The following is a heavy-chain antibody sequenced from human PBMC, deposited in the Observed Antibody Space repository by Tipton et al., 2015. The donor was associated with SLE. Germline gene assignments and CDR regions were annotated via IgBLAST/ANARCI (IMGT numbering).Heavy chain of an antibody. V-gene: IGHV4-39*07. CDR1: GDSISNSDYY. J-gene: IGHJ4*02. CDR2: IHHSGRT. D-gene: IGHD2-8*01. CDR3: VRLRSKVLIDY. Sequence: TLSLTCTVSGDSISNSDYYWGWIRQPPGKGLEWIGNIHHSGRTYYNPSLISRPTTSVDTSNNQLSLEVRSVTAADTAVYYCVRLRSKVLIDYWGKGTLVTVSS.